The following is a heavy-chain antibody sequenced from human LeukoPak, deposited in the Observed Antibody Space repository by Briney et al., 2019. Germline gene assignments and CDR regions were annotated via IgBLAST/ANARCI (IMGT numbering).Heavy chain of an antibody. Sequence: GGSLSLSCATSGFTFSSYAMSWVRQPPGKGLEWVSAISASGGSTDYADSVKGRFTISRDISKNTLSLQMNSLRAEDTALYYCARAMPCTSTICYRFDYWGQGALVTVSS. D-gene: IGHD2-2*01. CDR3: ARAMPCTSTICYRFDY. CDR1: GFTFSSYA. V-gene: IGHV3-23*01. CDR2: ISASGGST. J-gene: IGHJ4*02.